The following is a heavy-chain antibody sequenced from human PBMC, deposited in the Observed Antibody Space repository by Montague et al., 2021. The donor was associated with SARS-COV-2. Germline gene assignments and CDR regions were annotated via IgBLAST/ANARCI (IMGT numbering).Heavy chain of an antibody. D-gene: IGHD2-15*01. Sequence: SLRLSCAASGFTFSSYGMHWVRQAPGKGLERVAVISYDGSNKYYADSVKGRFTISRDNSKNTLYLQMNSLRAEDTAVYYCAKDQCDGGSCYYYYGMDVWGQGTTVTVSS. CDR2: ISYDGSNK. V-gene: IGHV3-30*18. CDR3: AKDQCDGGSCYYYYGMDV. J-gene: IGHJ6*02. CDR1: GFTFSSYG.